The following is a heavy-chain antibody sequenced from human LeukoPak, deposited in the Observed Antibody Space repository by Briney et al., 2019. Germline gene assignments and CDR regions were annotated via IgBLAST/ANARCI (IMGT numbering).Heavy chain of an antibody. V-gene: IGHV4-39*01. CDR2: IYYSGST. Sequence: SETLSLTCIVSGGSISSSIYYWGWIRQPPGKGLEWIGSIYYSGSTYYNPSLKSRITISVDTSKNQFSLKVSSVTAADTAVYYCARTYTSSSGFYFDYWGQGTLVTASS. J-gene: IGHJ4*02. CDR1: GGSISSSIYY. CDR3: ARTYTSSSGFYFDY. D-gene: IGHD6-6*01.